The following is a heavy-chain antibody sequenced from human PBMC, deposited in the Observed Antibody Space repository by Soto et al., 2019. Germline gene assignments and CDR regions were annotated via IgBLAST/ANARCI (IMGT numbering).Heavy chain of an antibody. CDR3: GRLEGLATISYYFAY. Sequence: QLQLQESGPGLVKPSETLSLTCTVSGGSVSRSSYYWGWDRQPPGKGLEWIGSVYYSGSTYYNPSLESRVTISVDQSKYQFSLKRMSLSAADTAVYYCGRLEGLATISYYFAYWVQGALVTVSS. V-gene: IGHV4-39*01. CDR2: VYYSGST. J-gene: IGHJ4*02. D-gene: IGHD3-3*01. CDR1: GGSVSRSSYY.